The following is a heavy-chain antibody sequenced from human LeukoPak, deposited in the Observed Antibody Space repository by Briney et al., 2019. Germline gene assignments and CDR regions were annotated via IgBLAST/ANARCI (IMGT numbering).Heavy chain of an antibody. CDR2: INHSGST. CDR3: ARGPPYIVVVTAIGFFDY. Sequence: SETLSLTCTVSGGSISSGDYYWSWIRQSPGKGLEWIGEINHSGSTNYNPSLKSRDTISVDTSKNQFSLKLSSVTAADTAVYYCARGPPYIVVVTAIGFFDYWGQGTLVTVSS. J-gene: IGHJ4*02. D-gene: IGHD2-21*02. CDR1: GGSISSGDYY. V-gene: IGHV4-39*07.